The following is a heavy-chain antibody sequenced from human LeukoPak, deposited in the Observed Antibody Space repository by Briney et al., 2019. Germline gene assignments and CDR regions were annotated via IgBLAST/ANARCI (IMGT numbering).Heavy chain of an antibody. Sequence: PGGSLRLSCTTSGFNFRAYWMGWVRQAPGKGLEWVAVISYDGSNKYYADSVKGRFTISRDNSKNTLYLQMNSLRAEDMAVYYCARVGNHGSVAAAGIDWGQGTLVTVSS. CDR2: ISYDGSNK. CDR3: ARVGNHGSVAAAGID. CDR1: GFNFRAYW. D-gene: IGHD6-13*01. J-gene: IGHJ4*02. V-gene: IGHV3-30*19.